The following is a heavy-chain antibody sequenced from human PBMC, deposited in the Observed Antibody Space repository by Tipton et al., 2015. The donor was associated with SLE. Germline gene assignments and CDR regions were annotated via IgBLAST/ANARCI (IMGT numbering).Heavy chain of an antibody. CDR1: GGSFSGYY. CDR3: ARDSDTIFGVVIDY. Sequence: TLSLTCAVYGGSFSGYYWSWIRQPPGKGLEWIGEINHSGSTYYNPSLKSRVTISVDTSKIQFSLKLSSVTAADTAVYYCARDSDTIFGVVIDYWGQGTLVTVSS. CDR2: INHSGST. J-gene: IGHJ4*02. D-gene: IGHD3-3*01. V-gene: IGHV4-34*01.